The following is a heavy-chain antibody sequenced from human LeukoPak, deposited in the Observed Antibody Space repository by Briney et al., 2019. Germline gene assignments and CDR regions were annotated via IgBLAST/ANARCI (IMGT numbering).Heavy chain of an antibody. CDR1: GGTFSSYA. D-gene: IGHD4-11*01. J-gene: IGHJ6*03. CDR2: INPIFGTA. V-gene: IGHV1-69*13. Sequence: SVKVSCKASGGTFSSYAISWVRQAPGQGLEWMGGINPIFGTANYAQKFQGRVTMTADESTSTAYMELSSLRSEDTAVYYCARETTVITSAPYYYYYYMDVWGKGTTVTVSS. CDR3: ARETTVITSAPYYYYYYMDV.